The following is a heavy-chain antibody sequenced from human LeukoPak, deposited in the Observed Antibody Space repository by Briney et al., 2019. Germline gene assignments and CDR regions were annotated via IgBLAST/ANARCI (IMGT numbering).Heavy chain of an antibody. J-gene: IGHJ6*02. CDR3: ARDQNVVDPYGSGSYGDYYYYGMDV. D-gene: IGHD3-10*01. CDR1: GFTVSSNY. CDR2: IYSGGST. V-gene: IGHV3-66*01. Sequence: GGSLRLSCAASGFTVSSNYMSWVRQAPGKGLEWVSVIYSGGSTYYADSVKGRFTISRDNSKNTLYLQMNSLRAEDTAVYYCARDQNVVDPYGSGSYGDYYYYGMDVWGQGTTVTASS.